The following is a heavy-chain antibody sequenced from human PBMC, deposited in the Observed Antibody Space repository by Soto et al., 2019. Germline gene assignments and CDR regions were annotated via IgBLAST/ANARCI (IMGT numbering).Heavy chain of an antibody. D-gene: IGHD2-2*01. J-gene: IGHJ5*02. CDR2: INHSGST. CDR1: GGSFSGYY. Sequence: PSETLSLTCAVYGGSFSGYYWSWIRQPPGKGLEWIGEINHSGSTNYNPSLKGRVTISVDTSKNQFSLKLSSVTAADTAVYYCARDTIGWVQRYCSSTSCAWGGWFDPWGQGTLVTVSS. V-gene: IGHV4-34*01. CDR3: ARDTIGWVQRYCSSTSCAWGGWFDP.